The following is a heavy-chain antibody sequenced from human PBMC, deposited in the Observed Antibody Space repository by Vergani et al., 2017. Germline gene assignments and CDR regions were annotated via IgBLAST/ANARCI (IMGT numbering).Heavy chain of an antibody. J-gene: IGHJ4*02. CDR2: IYHSGST. CDR1: GGSVSSGSYY. Sequence: QVQLQESGPGLVKPSETLSLTCTVSGGSVSSGSYYWSWIRQPPGKGLEWIGSIYHSGSTYYNPSLKSRVTISVDTSKNQFSRKLSSVTAADTAVYYCARCYSGSFPLDYWGQGTLVTVSS. CDR3: ARCYSGSFPLDY. D-gene: IGHD1-26*01. V-gene: IGHV4-39*07.